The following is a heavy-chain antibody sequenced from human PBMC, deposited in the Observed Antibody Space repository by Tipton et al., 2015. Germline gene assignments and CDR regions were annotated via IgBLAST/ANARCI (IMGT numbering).Heavy chain of an antibody. CDR3: ARESLLAYYFDY. Sequence: TLSLTCAVHGESFSGYYWTWIRQSPGKGLEWIGEINHRGSTSYNPSLKSRVTISVDTSKNQFSLKLTSVTAADAAVYYCARESLLAYYFDYWGQGTLVTVSS. D-gene: IGHD2/OR15-2a*01. CDR1: GESFSGYY. J-gene: IGHJ4*02. CDR2: INHRGST. V-gene: IGHV4-34*01.